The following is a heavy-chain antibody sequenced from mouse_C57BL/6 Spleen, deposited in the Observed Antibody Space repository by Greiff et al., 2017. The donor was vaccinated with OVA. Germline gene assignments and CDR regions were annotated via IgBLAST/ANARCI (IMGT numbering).Heavy chain of an antibody. V-gene: IGHV1-55*01. CDR1: GYTFTSYW. CDR3: VRWDDYDSLAY. Sequence: QVQLQQPGAELVKPGASVKMSCKASGYTFTSYWITWVKQRPGQGLEWIGDINPGSGSTNYNEKFKSKATLTVDTSSSTAYMQLSSLTSEGSAVYYCVRWDDYDSLAYWGQGTLVTVSA. D-gene: IGHD2-4*01. CDR2: INPGSGST. J-gene: IGHJ3*01.